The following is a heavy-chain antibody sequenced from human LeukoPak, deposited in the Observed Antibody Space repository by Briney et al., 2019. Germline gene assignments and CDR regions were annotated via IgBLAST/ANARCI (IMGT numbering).Heavy chain of an antibody. CDR3: AKEYGSGSYYYDY. V-gene: IGHV3-23*01. J-gene: IGHJ4*02. D-gene: IGHD3-10*01. CDR1: GFTFSSYA. Sequence: GGSLRLSCAASGFTFSSYALTWVRQAPGKGLELVSAITTSGGSTHYADSAKGRFTISRDNSKNTLYLQMNSLRAEDTAVYYCAKEYGSGSYYYDYWGQGTLVTVSS. CDR2: ITTSGGST.